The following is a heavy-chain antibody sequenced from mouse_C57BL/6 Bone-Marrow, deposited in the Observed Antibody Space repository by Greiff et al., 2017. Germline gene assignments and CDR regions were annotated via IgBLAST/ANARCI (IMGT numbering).Heavy chain of an antibody. CDR3: ARCDYDWGFYAMDY. J-gene: IGHJ4*01. CDR2: IDPSDSYT. D-gene: IGHD2-4*01. V-gene: IGHV1-69*01. CDR1: GYTFTSYW. Sequence: QVQLQQPGAELVMPGASVKLSCKASGYTFTSYWMHWVKQRPGQGLEWIGEIDPSDSYTNYNQKFKGKSTLTVDKSSSTAYMQLSSLTSEDSAVYYCARCDYDWGFYAMDYWGQGTSVTVSS.